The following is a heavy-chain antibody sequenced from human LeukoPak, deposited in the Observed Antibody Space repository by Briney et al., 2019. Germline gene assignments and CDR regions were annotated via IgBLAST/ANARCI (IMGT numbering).Heavy chain of an antibody. J-gene: IGHJ4*02. Sequence: PSETLSLTCTVSGGTMTNYYWSWIRQPAGKELEWIGRIYSSGSTNYNPSPKSRVTMSVDTSKNQFSLNLTSVTVADMAVYFCARVGVVESSGYHDYYFDFWGQGSLVTVSS. CDR3: ARVGVVESSGYHDYYFDF. V-gene: IGHV4-4*07. D-gene: IGHD3-22*01. CDR1: GGTMTNYY. CDR2: IYSSGST.